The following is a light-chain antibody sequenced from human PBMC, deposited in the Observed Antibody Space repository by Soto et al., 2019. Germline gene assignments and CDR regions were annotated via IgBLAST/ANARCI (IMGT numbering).Light chain of an antibody. CDR3: SSYASSTTPYV. Sequence: QSALTHPASVSGSAGQSITFSCTGTSSDVGAYNYVSWYQQHPGKAPKLMIYEVSNRPSGVSNRFSGSKSGNTASLTISGLQTEDEADYYCSSYASSTTPYVFGTGTKVTVL. V-gene: IGLV2-14*01. J-gene: IGLJ1*01. CDR2: EVS. CDR1: SSDVGAYNY.